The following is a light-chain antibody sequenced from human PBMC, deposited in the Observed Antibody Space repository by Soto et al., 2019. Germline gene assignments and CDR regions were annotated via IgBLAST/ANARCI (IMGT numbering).Light chain of an antibody. J-gene: IGLJ2*01. V-gene: IGLV3-1*01. CDR1: KLGDKY. CDR2: QNS. CDR3: QAWDSSCV. Sequence: SYELTQPPSVSVSPGQTASITCSGDKLGDKYACWYQQKPGQSPVLVIYQNSKRPSGIPERFSGSNSGNTATLTISGTQAMDEADYCCQAWDSSCVFGGGTKLTVL.